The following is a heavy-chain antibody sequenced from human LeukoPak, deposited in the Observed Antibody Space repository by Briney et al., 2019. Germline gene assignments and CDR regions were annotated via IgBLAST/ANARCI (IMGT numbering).Heavy chain of an antibody. D-gene: IGHD2-21*02. V-gene: IGHV1-18*01. J-gene: IGHJ6*02. CDR2: ISAYNGNT. CDR1: GYTFTSYG. Sequence: ASVKVSCKASGYTFTSYGISWVRQAPGQGLEWMGWISAYNGNTNYAQNFQGRVTMTRDTSTSTVYMELSSLRSEDTAVYYCARGGDVIPYYYGMDVWGQGTTVTVSS. CDR3: ARGGDVIPYYYGMDV.